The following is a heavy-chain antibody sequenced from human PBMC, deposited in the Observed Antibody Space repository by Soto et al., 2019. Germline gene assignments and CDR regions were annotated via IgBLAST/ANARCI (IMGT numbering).Heavy chain of an antibody. D-gene: IGHD1-1*01. J-gene: IGHJ6*02. CDR2: ISYDGSNK. Sequence: GESLKISCAASGFTFSSYGMHWVRQAPGKGLEWVAVISYDGSNKYYADSVKGRFTISRDNSKNTLYLQMNSLRAEDTAVYYCAKVTTPFRRYYYYYGMDVWGQGTTVTVSS. CDR3: AKVTTPFRRYYYYYGMDV. CDR1: GFTFSSYG. V-gene: IGHV3-30*18.